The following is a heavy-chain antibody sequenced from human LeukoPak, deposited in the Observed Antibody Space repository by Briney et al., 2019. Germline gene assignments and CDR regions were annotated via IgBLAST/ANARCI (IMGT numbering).Heavy chain of an antibody. D-gene: IGHD4-23*01. V-gene: IGHV1-3*01. J-gene: IGHJ4*02. CDR1: GYTFTSYG. Sequence: GASVKVSCKASGYTFTSYGISWVRQAPGQRLEWMGWINAGNGNTKFSQKFQGRVTITRDTSASTAYMELSSLRSEDTAVYYCARDGPNGGNPEAFDYWGQGTLVTVSS. CDR2: INAGNGNT. CDR3: ARDGPNGGNPEAFDY.